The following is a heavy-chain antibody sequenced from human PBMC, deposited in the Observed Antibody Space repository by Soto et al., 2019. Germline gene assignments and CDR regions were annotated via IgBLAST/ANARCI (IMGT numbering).Heavy chain of an antibody. D-gene: IGHD1-1*01. CDR3: VRDGTKTLRDWFDP. J-gene: IGHJ5*02. Sequence: SETLSLTCTVSGASISGYYWSWIRKSAGKGLEWIGRIYATGTTDYNPSLKSRVMTSVDTSKKQFSLRLRSVTAADTAVYYCVRDGTKTLRDWFDPWGQGISVTVSS. CDR2: IYATGTT. CDR1: GASISGYY. V-gene: IGHV4-4*07.